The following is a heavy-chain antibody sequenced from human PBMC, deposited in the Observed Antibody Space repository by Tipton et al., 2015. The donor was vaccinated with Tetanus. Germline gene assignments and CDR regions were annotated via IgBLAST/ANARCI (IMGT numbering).Heavy chain of an antibody. CDR3: ASRGTLRY. V-gene: IGHV4-4*02. CDR1: GVSISSSNW. J-gene: IGHJ4*02. CDR2: IYHTEST. Sequence: GLVKPSGTLSLTCAVSGVSISSSNWWSWVRQPPGKGLEWIGEIYHTESTDYNPSLKSRLTISVDKSKNHFSLKLSPVTVADTAVYYCASRGTLRYWGQGTLVTVSS. D-gene: IGHD3-16*01.